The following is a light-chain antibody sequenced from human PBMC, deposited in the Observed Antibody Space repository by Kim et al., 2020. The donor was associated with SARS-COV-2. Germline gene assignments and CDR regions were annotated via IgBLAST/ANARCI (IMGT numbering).Light chain of an antibody. CDR3: WQHYNGQWT. V-gene: IGKV3-15*01. CDR2: YAS. J-gene: IGKJ1*01. Sequence: SPGERTTLSCRASRSVSSCFAWYQQKTADAPRLLIYYASSSGTGVPERFSGSGAGTEVTLTISSRQADDFAAYYCWQHYNGQWTFGQGTKVDIK. CDR1: RSVSSC.